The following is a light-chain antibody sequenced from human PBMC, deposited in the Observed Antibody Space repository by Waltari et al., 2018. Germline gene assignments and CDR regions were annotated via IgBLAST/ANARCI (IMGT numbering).Light chain of an antibody. CDR3: QSYDTNLRDWV. Sequence: QSVLTPPPSVSGAPGQRVTISCIGYSPNIGAGSAFQWYQQLPGTAPKLLIYGDTSRPSGVPDRFSASKSGTSVSLAITGLQPEDEAHYYCQSYDTNLRDWVFGGGTKLTVL. V-gene: IGLV1-40*01. CDR2: GDT. J-gene: IGLJ3*02. CDR1: SPNIGAGSA.